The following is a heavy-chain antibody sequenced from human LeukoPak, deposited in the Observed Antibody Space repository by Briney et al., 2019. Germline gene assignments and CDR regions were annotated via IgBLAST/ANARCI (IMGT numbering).Heavy chain of an antibody. Sequence: PGGSLRLSCAASGFTFSSYAMHWVRQAPGKGLEWVAVISYDGSNKYYADSVKGRFIISRDNSKNTLYLQMNSLRAEDTAVYYCASPERDSSGYPVDYWGQGTLVTVSS. D-gene: IGHD3-22*01. CDR2: ISYDGSNK. V-gene: IGHV3-30*04. J-gene: IGHJ4*02. CDR3: ASPERDSSGYPVDY. CDR1: GFTFSSYA.